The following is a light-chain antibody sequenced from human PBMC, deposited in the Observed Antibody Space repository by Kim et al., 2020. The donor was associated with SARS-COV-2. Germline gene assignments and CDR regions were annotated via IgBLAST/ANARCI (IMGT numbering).Light chain of an antibody. Sequence: SSELTQDPAVSVALGQTVKITCRGDSLRNFYASWYQQRPGQAPLLVIYGRNTRPSGIPDRLSGSASGDTASLTITGAQAEDEAKYYCSSRDSNSYVVLGGGTQLTVL. J-gene: IGLJ2*01. V-gene: IGLV3-19*01. CDR1: SLRNFY. CDR3: SSRDSNSYVV. CDR2: GRN.